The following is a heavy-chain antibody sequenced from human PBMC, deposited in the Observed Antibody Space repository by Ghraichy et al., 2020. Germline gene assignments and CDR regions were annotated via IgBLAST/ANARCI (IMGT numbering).Heavy chain of an antibody. J-gene: IGHJ6*03. V-gene: IGHV1-8*01. CDR1: GYTFTSYD. D-gene: IGHD6-6*01. CDR2: MNPNSGNT. CDR3: ARRYSSSSFGYYYYYYMDV. Sequence: ASVKVSCKASGYTFTSYDINWVRQATGQGLEWMGWMNPNSGNTGYAQKFQGRVTMTRNTSISTAYMELSSLRSEDTAVYYCARRYSSSSFGYYYYYYMDVWGKGTPVTVSS.